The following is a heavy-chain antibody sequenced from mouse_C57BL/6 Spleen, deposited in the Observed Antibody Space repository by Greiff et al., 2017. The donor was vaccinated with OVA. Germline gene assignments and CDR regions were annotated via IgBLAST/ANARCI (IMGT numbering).Heavy chain of an antibody. CDR2: INPYNGDT. CDR1: GYSFTGYF. J-gene: IGHJ1*03. Sequence: EVQRVESGPELVKPGDSVKISCKASGYSFTGYFMNWVMQSHGKSLEWIGRINPYNGDTFYNQKFKGKATLTVDKSSSTAHMELRSLTSEDSAVYYCARYGSSPYWYFDVWGTGTTVTVSS. CDR3: ARYGSSPYWYFDV. D-gene: IGHD1-1*01. V-gene: IGHV1-20*01.